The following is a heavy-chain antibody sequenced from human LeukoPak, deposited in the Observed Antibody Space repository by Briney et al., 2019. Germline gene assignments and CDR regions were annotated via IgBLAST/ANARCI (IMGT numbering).Heavy chain of an antibody. CDR1: GFTFSSYS. V-gene: IGHV3-21*01. Sequence: PGGPLRLSCAASGFTFSSYSMNWVRQAPGKGLEWVSSISSSSYIYYADSVKGRFTISRDNAKNSLYLQMNSLRAEDTAVYYCARGTAMDSFDYWGQGTLVTVSS. CDR3: ARGTAMDSFDY. D-gene: IGHD5-18*01. J-gene: IGHJ4*02. CDR2: ISSSSYI.